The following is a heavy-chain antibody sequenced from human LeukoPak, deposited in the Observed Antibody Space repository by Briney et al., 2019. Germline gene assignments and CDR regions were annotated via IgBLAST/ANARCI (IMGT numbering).Heavy chain of an antibody. J-gene: IGHJ5*02. V-gene: IGHV3-74*01. D-gene: IGHD2-15*01. CDR2: INSDGSST. Sequence: GGSLRLSCAASGFTFSSHWMHWVRHAPGKGLVWVSRINSDGSSTGYADSVKGRFTISRDNAKNTLYLQMNSLRAEDTAVYYCARVGGLNWFDPWGQGTLVTVSS. CDR3: ARVGGLNWFDP. CDR1: GFTFSSHW.